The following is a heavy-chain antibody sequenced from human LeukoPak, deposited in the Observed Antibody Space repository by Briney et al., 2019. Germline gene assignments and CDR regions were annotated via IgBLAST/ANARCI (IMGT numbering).Heavy chain of an antibody. CDR3: AKDGSRVDYYGSGSPGWYFDY. Sequence: PGGSLRLSCAASGFTFSIYAMSWVRRAPGRGLEGVSDISGRGGSTYYADSAEGGFTISGDNPKNTLHLHKHSLRAEDTAVYYCAKDGSRVDYYGSGSPGWYFDYWGQGTLVTVSS. V-gene: IGHV3-23*01. D-gene: IGHD3-10*01. J-gene: IGHJ4*02. CDR2: ISGRGGST. CDR1: GFTFSIYA.